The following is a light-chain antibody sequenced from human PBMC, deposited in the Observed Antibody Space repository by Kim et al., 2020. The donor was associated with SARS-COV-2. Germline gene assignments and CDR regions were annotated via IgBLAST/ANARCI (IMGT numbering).Light chain of an antibody. CDR2: AAS. CDR3: QQSYRTPRT. J-gene: IGKJ1*01. Sequence: DIQMTQSPSSLSASVGDRVTITCRASQSISIYLNWYQQKPGKAPKLLIYAASSLQSGVPSRFSGSGSGTEFTLSISSLQPEDFATYSCQQSYRTPRTFGQGTKVDIK. V-gene: IGKV1-39*01. CDR1: QSISIY.